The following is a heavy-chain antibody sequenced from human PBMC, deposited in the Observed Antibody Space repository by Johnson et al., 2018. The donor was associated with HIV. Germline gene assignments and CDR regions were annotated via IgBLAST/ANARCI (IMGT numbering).Heavy chain of an antibody. CDR3: AKDRGSPGIPAAFDI. J-gene: IGHJ3*02. CDR1: GFTFSSYA. CDR2: ISYDGSNK. D-gene: IGHD1-26*01. V-gene: IGHV3-30*04. Sequence: QVQLVESGGGLVQPGRSLRLSCAASGFTFSSYAMHWVRQAPGKGLEWVAVISYDGSNKYYADSVKGRFTISRDNSKNTLYLQMNNLRAEDTSMYYCAKDRGSPGIPAAFDIWGQGTMVTVSS.